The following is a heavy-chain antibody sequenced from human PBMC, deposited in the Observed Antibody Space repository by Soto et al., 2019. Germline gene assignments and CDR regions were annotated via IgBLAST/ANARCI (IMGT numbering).Heavy chain of an antibody. CDR3: ARYYFDSSGYSNWFDP. V-gene: IGHV4-31*11. Sequence: LSLTCAVSGGSITSGAYYWTWIRQHPGKGLEWIAYIHYSGRTYYNPSLKSRVTISVDTSNNQFSLKLSSVTAADTAVYYCARYYFDSSGYSNWFDPWGQGTTVTVSS. D-gene: IGHD3-22*01. CDR2: IHYSGRT. J-gene: IGHJ5*01. CDR1: GGSITSGAYY.